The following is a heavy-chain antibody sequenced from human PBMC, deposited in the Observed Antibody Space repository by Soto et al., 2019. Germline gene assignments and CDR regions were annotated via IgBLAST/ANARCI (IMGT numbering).Heavy chain of an antibody. D-gene: IGHD3-22*01. J-gene: IGHJ4*02. CDR2: ISYDGSNK. Sequence: GGSLRLSCAASGFTFSSYAMHWVRQAPGKGLEWVAVISYDGSNKYYADSVKGRFTISRDNSKNTLYLQMNSLRAEDTAVYYCARDIRGNYPSYYYDSSGSTFGYWGQGTLVTVSS. V-gene: IGHV3-30-3*01. CDR3: ARDIRGNYPSYYYDSSGSTFGY. CDR1: GFTFSSYA.